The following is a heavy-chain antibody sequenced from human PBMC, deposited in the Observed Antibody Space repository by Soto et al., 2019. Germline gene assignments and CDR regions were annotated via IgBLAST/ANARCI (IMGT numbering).Heavy chain of an antibody. Sequence: SVKVSCKASGGTFSSYAISWVRQAPGQGLEWMGGIIPIFGTANYAQKFQGRVTITADESTSTAYMELSSLRSEDTAVYYCARGALTYDSSGYSYGMDVWGQGTTVTVSS. CDR1: GGTFSSYA. V-gene: IGHV1-69*13. CDR2: IIPIFGTA. CDR3: ARGALTYDSSGYSYGMDV. J-gene: IGHJ6*02. D-gene: IGHD3-22*01.